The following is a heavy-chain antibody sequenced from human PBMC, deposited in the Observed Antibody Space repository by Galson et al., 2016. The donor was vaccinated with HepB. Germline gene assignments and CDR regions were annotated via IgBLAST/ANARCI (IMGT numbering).Heavy chain of an antibody. CDR3: ARGQWWSY. J-gene: IGHJ4*02. D-gene: IGHD2-15*01. CDR1: GFTFSSYS. V-gene: IGHV3-21*01. CDR2: ISSSSSYI. Sequence: SLRLSCAASGFTFSSYSMSWVRQAPGKGLEWVSSISSSSSYIYYADSVKGRFTISRDNAKNSRYLQMNSLRAEDTAVYYCARGQWWSYWGQGTLVTVSS.